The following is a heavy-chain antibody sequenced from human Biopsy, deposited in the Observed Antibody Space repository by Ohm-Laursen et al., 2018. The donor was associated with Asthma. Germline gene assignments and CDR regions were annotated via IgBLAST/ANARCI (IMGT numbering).Heavy chain of an antibody. D-gene: IGHD2-21*01. CDR2: ISSSSSPI. Sequence: SLRLSCTASGITLSSFSMNWVRQAPGRDLEWVSYISSSSSPIYYADSVKGRFTTSRDNAKNSLFLQMNSLRAEDTAVYYCARLIPGNSDYWGQGTLVTVSS. J-gene: IGHJ4*02. V-gene: IGHV3-48*01. CDR3: ARLIPGNSDY. CDR1: GITLSSFS.